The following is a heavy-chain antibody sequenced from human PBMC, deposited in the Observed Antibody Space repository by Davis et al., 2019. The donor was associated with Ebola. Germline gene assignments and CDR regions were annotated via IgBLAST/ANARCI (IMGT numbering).Heavy chain of an antibody. CDR3: AILPAALISLDY. J-gene: IGHJ4*02. CDR1: GFTFSDYY. CDR2: IYSGGST. D-gene: IGHD2-2*01. V-gene: IGHV3-66*01. Sequence: GESLKISCAASGFTFSDYYMSWVRQAPGKGLEWVSVIYSGGSTYYADSVKGRFTISRDNSKNTLYLQMNSLRAEDTAVYYCAILPAALISLDYWGQGTLVTVSS.